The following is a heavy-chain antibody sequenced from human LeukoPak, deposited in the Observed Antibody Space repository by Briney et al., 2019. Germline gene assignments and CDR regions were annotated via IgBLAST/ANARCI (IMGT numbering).Heavy chain of an antibody. CDR1: GGTFSSYA. V-gene: IGHV1-69*13. J-gene: IGHJ3*02. D-gene: IGHD2-21*02. CDR3: ASPRGVVTDNDAFDI. Sequence: SVKVSCKASGGTFSSYAISWVRQAPGQGLEWMGGIIPVFGTANYAQKFQGRVTITADESTSTAYMELSSLRSEDTAVYYCASPRGVVTDNDAFDIWGQGTMVTVSS. CDR2: IIPVFGTA.